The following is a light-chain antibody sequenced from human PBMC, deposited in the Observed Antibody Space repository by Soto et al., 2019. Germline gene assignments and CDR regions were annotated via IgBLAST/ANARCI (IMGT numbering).Light chain of an antibody. CDR1: RSDVGGYNS. Sequence: QSALTHPASVSGSPGQSVTISCTGTRSDVGGYNSVSWYQQHPCKAPKLTIYAVSNRPSRLSSRFSGSKSGYTASLTISGLQAAYAADYYRSSYTSSNTLVLGGGTKVTVL. J-gene: IGLJ3*02. V-gene: IGLV2-14*01. CDR3: SSYTSSNTLV. CDR2: AVS.